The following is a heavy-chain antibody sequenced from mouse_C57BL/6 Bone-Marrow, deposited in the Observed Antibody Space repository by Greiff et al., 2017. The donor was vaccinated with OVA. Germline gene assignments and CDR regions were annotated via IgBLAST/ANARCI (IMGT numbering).Heavy chain of an antibody. J-gene: IGHJ4*01. D-gene: IGHD2-2*01. CDR2: IWSGGST. V-gene: IGHV2-2*01. CDR1: GFSLTSYG. Sequence: VKLQESGPGLVQPSQSLSITCTVSGFSLTSYGVHWVRQSPGKGLEWLGVIWSGGSTDYNAAFTSRLSISKDNSKSQVFFKMNSLQADDTAIYYCARRHLLWLRRHYAMDYWGQGTSVTVSS. CDR3: ARRHLLWLRRHYAMDY.